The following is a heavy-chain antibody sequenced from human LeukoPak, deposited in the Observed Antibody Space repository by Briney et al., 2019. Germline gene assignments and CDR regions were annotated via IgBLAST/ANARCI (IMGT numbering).Heavy chain of an antibody. J-gene: IGHJ4*02. CDR2: INPNSGDT. D-gene: IGHD3-22*01. V-gene: IGHV1-2*02. Sequence: ASVKLSCKASGYSFTGYYIHWVRQAPRQGLEWMGWINPNSGDTSYAQKYQCRVTMTRDTSTSTDYMEVSRLTSDDTAVYYCARDAAHQATVVVTNEPRGTPGAADYWGQGTLVTVSS. CDR1: GYSFTGYY. CDR3: ARDAAHQATVVVTNEPRGTPGAADY.